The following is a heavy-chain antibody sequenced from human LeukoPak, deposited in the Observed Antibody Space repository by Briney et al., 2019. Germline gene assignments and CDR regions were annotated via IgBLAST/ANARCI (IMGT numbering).Heavy chain of an antibody. D-gene: IGHD1-26*01. Sequence: GGSLRLSCVASGFTFSTYDMNWVRQAPGKGLEWVSAITSTSNHINYADSVKGRFTISRDSANNSLYLQMNSLRAEDTAVYYCARVYSANGYGSGYYDYWGQRTVVTVSS. CDR3: ARVYSANGYGSGYYDY. J-gene: IGHJ4*02. CDR2: ITSTSNHI. CDR1: GFTFSTYD. V-gene: IGHV3-21*01.